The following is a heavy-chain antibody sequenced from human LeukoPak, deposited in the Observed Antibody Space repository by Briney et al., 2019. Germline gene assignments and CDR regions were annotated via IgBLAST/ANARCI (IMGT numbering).Heavy chain of an antibody. Sequence: SVKVSCKASGGTLSSYGISWVRQAPGQGPEWMGRIIPILDIADYEQKFQGRVSITADKSTSTAYMELSSLTSEDTAVYYCAIVKAAGGTEWLDPWGQGTLVTVSS. J-gene: IGHJ5*02. D-gene: IGHD6-13*01. V-gene: IGHV1-69*04. CDR2: IIPILDIA. CDR3: AIVKAAGGTEWLDP. CDR1: GGTLSSYG.